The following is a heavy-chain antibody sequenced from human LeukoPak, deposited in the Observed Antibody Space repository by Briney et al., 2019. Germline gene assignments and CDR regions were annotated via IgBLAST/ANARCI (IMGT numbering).Heavy chain of an antibody. Sequence: SVKVSCKASGGTFSSYAISWVRQAPGQGLEWMGGIIPIFGTANYAQKFQGRVTITADKSTSTAYMELSSLRSEDTAVYYCARVRCSGGSCYSHYYYMDVWGKGTTVTVSS. CDR2: IIPIFGTA. J-gene: IGHJ6*03. CDR3: ARVRCSGGSCYSHYYYMDV. V-gene: IGHV1-69*06. D-gene: IGHD2-15*01. CDR1: GGTFSSYA.